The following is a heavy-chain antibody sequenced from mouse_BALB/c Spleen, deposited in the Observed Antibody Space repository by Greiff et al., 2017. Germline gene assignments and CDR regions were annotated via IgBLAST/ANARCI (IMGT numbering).Heavy chain of an antibody. CDR1: GFTFSDFY. CDR3: ARAARAYAMDY. V-gene: IGHV7-1*02. Sequence: EVHLVESGGGLVQPGGSLRLSCATSGFTFSDFYMEWVRQPPGKRLEWIAASRNKANDYTTEYSASVKGRFIVSRDTSQSILYLQMNALRAEDTAIYYCARAARAYAMDYWGQGTSVTVSS. J-gene: IGHJ4*01. D-gene: IGHD3-1*01. CDR2: SRNKANDYTT.